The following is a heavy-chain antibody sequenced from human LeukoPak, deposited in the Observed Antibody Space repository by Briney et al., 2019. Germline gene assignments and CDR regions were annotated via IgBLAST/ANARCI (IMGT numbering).Heavy chain of an antibody. V-gene: IGHV3-21*01. D-gene: IGHD3-22*01. CDR1: GFTFSSYS. Sequence: TGGSLRLSCAASGFTFSSYSMNWVRQAPGKGLEWVSSISSSSSYIYYADSVKGRFTISRDNAKNSLYLQMNSLGAEDTAVYYCARDYYDSSGYSWFSAYYYGMDVWGQGTTVTVSS. CDR3: ARDYYDSSGYSWFSAYYYGMDV. CDR2: ISSSSSYI. J-gene: IGHJ6*02.